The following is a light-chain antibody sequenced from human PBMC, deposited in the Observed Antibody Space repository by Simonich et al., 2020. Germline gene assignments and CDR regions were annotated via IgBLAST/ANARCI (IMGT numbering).Light chain of an antibody. CDR1: QRVLYSSNNKNY. CDR2: WAS. J-gene: IGKJ1*01. Sequence: DIVMTQSPDSLAVSLGERATINCKSSQRVLYSSNNKNYLAWYQQKPGQPSKLLIYWASTRESGVPERFSGSGSGTDFTLTIRSLKAEDVAVYYCQQYYSTPWTFGQGTKVEIK. CDR3: QQYYSTPWT. V-gene: IGKV4-1*01.